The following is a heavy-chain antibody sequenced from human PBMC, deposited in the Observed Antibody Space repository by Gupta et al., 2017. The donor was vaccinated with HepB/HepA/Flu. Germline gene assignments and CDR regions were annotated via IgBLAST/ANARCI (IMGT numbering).Heavy chain of an antibody. CDR2: ISGDGNYK. V-gene: IGHV3-30-3*01. J-gene: IGHJ4*02. Sequence: QVQLVESGGGVVQPGRSLRVSCAVSGSTFSIYSMYWVRQPPGKGLGWVAVISGDGNYKFYADSVKGRFTISRDNSKNTLYLQMNSLRSEDTAIYYCTRDSTSLASGRGYSYGFYFWGQGTLVIVSS. CDR3: TRDSTSLASGRGYSYGFYF. CDR1: GSTFSIYS. D-gene: IGHD2/OR15-2a*01.